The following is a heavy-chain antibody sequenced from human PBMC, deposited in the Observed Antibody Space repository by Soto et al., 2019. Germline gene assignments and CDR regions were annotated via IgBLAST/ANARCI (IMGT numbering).Heavy chain of an antibody. CDR3: ARDLTTLTTIPAAFDP. V-gene: IGHV4-39*01. Sequence: PLETLSLTCTVSGGSISSSTYYWGWIRQPPGKGLEWIGSIFYSGSAYYNPSLESRVTISVDTSKNQFSLKLTSVTAADTAVYYCARDLTTLTTIPAAFDPWGQGTLVTVSS. CDR2: IFYSGSA. J-gene: IGHJ5*02. D-gene: IGHD4-4*01. CDR1: GGSISSSTYY.